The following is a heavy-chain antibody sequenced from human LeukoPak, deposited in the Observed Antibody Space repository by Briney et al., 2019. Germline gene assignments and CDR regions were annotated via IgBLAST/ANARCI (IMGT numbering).Heavy chain of an antibody. CDR2: IYYSGST. CDR3: ARDYASDY. V-gene: IGHV4-39*02. J-gene: IGHJ4*02. D-gene: IGHD3-10*01. Sequence: SETLSLTCIVSSGSLSSNNYYWDWIRQPPGKGLEWIGSIYYSGSTYYNPSLKSRVTISVDTSKSQFSLKLSSVTAADTAVYYCARDYASDYWGQGTLVTVSS. CDR1: SGSLSSNNYY.